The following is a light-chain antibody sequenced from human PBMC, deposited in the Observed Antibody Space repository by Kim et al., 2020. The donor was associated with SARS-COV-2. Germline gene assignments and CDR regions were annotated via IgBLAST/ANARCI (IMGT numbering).Light chain of an antibody. Sequence: SYELTQPPSVSVAPGKTARITCRGNNIGSKSVHWYQQKPGQAPVLVIYYDSDRPSGIPERFSGSNSGNTATLTISRVEAGDEADYYCQVWDSYSDHVVFG. J-gene: IGLJ2*01. V-gene: IGLV3-21*04. CDR3: QVWDSYSDHVV. CDR2: YDS. CDR1: NIGSKS.